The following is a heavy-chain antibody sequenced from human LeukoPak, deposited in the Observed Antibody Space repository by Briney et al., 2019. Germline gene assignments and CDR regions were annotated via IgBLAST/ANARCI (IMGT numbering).Heavy chain of an antibody. CDR3: ATGRIVGAKGGINWFDP. Sequence: GASVKVSCKASGYTFTSYGISWVRQAPGQGLEWMGWISAYNGNTNYAQKLQGRVTMTTDTSTSTAYMELSSLRSEDTAVYYCATGRIVGAKGGINWFDPWGQGTLVTVSS. V-gene: IGHV1-18*01. D-gene: IGHD1-26*01. CDR2: ISAYNGNT. CDR1: GYTFTSYG. J-gene: IGHJ5*02.